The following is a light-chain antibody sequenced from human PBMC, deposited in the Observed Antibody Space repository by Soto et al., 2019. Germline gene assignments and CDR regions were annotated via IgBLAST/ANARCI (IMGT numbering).Light chain of an antibody. CDR3: SSYTSSSTVV. J-gene: IGLJ2*01. CDR2: DVS. V-gene: IGLV2-14*01. CDR1: SSDVGGYNY. Sequence: QSVLTQPASVSGSPGQSITISCTGTSSDVGGYNYVSWYQQHPGKAPKLMIYDVSNRPSGVSNRFSGSKSGNTAYLTISGLQAEDEADYYCSSYTSSSTVVFGGGTKLTVL.